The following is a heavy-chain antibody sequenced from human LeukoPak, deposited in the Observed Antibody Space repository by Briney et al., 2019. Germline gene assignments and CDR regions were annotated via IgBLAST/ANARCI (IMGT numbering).Heavy chain of an antibody. CDR3: ARASSVVPAAEYYFDY. CDR2: ISAYNGNT. CDR1: GYTFTSYG. J-gene: IGHJ4*02. V-gene: IGHV1-18*01. D-gene: IGHD2-2*01. Sequence: ASVKVSCKASGYTFTSYGISWVRQAPGQGLEWMGWISAYNGNTSYAQKLQGRVTMTTDTSTSTAYMELRSLRSDDTAVYYCARASSVVPAAEYYFDYWGQGTLVTVSS.